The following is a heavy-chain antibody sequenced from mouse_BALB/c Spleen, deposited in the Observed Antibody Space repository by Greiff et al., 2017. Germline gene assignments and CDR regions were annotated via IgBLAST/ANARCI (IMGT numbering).Heavy chain of an antibody. V-gene: IGHV5-6-4*01. CDR1: GFTFSSYT. Sequence: EVQLVESGGGLVKPGGSLKLSCAASGFTFSSYTMSWVRQTPEKRLEWVATISSGGSYTYYPDSVKGRFTISRDNAKNTLYLQMSSLKSEDTAMYYCTRDPRASMITTRFAYWGQGTLVTVSA. CDR2: ISSGGSYT. CDR3: TRDPRASMITTRFAY. J-gene: IGHJ3*01. D-gene: IGHD2-4*01.